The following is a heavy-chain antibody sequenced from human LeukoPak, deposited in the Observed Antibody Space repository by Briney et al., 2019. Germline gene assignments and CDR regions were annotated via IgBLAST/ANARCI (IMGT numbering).Heavy chain of an antibody. J-gene: IGHJ3*02. V-gene: IGHV4-4*07. D-gene: IGHD3-3*01. CDR1: GGSISSYY. CDR2: IYTSGST. CDR3: AGSYYDFWSGYYRDAFDI. Sequence: SEALSLTCTVSGGSISSYYWSWIRQPAGKGLEWIGRIYTSGSTNYNPSLKSRVTMSVDTSKNQFSLKLSSVTAADTAVYYCAGSYYDFWSGYYRDAFDIWGQGTMVTVSS.